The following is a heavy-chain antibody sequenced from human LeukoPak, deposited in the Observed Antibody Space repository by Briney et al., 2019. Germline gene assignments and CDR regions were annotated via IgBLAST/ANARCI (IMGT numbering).Heavy chain of an antibody. CDR1: GFTFSSCG. J-gene: IGHJ6*02. CDR3: ARDRDSSSWYYYYYYGMDV. CDR2: IWYDGSNK. Sequence: GGSLRLSCAASGFTFSSCGMHWVRQAPGKGLEWVAVIWYDGSNKYYADSVKGRFTISRDNSKNTLYLQMNSLRAEDTAVYYCARDRDSSSWYYYYYYGMDVWGQGTTVTVSS. D-gene: IGHD6-13*01. V-gene: IGHV3-33*08.